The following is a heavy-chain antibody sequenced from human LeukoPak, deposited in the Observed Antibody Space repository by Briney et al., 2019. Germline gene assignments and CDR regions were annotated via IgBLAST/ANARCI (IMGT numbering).Heavy chain of an antibody. Sequence: GASVKVSCKASGYTFTSYGISWVRQAPGQGLEWMGWISAYNGNTNYAQKLQGRVTMTTDTSTSTAYMDLRSLRSDDTAVYYCARAGYCSSFSCPRGYMDVWGKGTTVTVSS. CDR1: GYTFTSYG. CDR2: ISAYNGNT. V-gene: IGHV1-18*01. D-gene: IGHD2-2*01. CDR3: ARAGYCSSFSCPRGYMDV. J-gene: IGHJ6*03.